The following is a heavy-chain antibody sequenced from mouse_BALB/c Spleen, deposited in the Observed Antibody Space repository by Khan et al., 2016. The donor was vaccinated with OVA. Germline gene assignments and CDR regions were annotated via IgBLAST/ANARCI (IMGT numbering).Heavy chain of an antibody. CDR2: IWSDGHT. D-gene: IGHD2-1*01. CDR3: ARHGYYGIYGPYFDV. CDR1: GFSLTSYG. J-gene: IGHJ1*01. Sequence: VELVESGPGLVAPSQSLSITCTISGFSLTSYGVHWVRQPPGKGLEWLVVIWSDGHTTYNSALKSRLSISKDNSKSQVFLKMNSLQTDDTAMYYCARHGYYGIYGPYFDVWGAGTTVTVSS. V-gene: IGHV2-6-1*01.